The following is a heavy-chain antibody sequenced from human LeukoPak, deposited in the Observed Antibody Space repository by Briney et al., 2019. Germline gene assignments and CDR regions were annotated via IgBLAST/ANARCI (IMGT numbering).Heavy chain of an antibody. D-gene: IGHD3-3*01. V-gene: IGHV3-48*03. CDR2: ISSSGSTI. Sequence: HPGGSLRLSCAASGFTFSSYEMNWVRQPPGKGLEWVSYISSSGSTIYYADSVKGRFTISRDNAKNSLYLQMNSLRAEDTAVYYCARAPYTIFGAMDVWGKGTTVTVSS. CDR3: ARAPYTIFGAMDV. CDR1: GFTFSSYE. J-gene: IGHJ6*03.